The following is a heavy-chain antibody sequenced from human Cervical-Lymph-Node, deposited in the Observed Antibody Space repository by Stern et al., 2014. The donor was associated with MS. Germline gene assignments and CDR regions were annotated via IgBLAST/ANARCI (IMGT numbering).Heavy chain of an antibody. V-gene: IGHV5-51*03. CDR3: ARRMPPDY. Sequence: EVQLVESGAEVRKPGESLKISCKASGYTFTDYWIGWVRQMPGKGLEWMGIIYPRDSDITYRPSFQGQFTISADRSISPAYLQWSSLRASDTAIYYCARRMPPDYWGQGTLVTVSS. J-gene: IGHJ4*02. CDR2: IYPRDSDI. CDR1: GYTFTDYW. D-gene: IGHD2-2*01.